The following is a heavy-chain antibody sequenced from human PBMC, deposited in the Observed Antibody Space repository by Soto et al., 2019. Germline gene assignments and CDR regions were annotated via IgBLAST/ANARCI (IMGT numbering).Heavy chain of an antibody. D-gene: IGHD6-13*01. CDR2: THTGGGA. J-gene: IGHJ3*02. CDR1: GFTVSRYY. CDR3: AREGIAAPASGEHAFDI. V-gene: IGHV3-53*04. Sequence: EVQLVESGGGLVQPGGSLRLSCAASGFTVSRYYMTWVRQAQGKGLEWVSVTHTGGGALSADSVKGRFTIARQESKDTVYLQMNSPRPEDTAVNFCAREGIAAPASGEHAFDIWGHGTMVTVSS.